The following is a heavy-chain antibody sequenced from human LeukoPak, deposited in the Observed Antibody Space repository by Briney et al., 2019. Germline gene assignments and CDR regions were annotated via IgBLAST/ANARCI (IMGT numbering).Heavy chain of an antibody. CDR2: ISWNSGSI. CDR1: GFTFDDYA. CDR3: AKVISGWYTDAFDI. D-gene: IGHD6-19*01. V-gene: IGHV3-9*01. Sequence: GRSLRLSCAASGFTFDDYAMHWARQAPGKGLEWVSGISWNSGSIGYADSVKGRFTISRDNAKNSLYLQMNSLRAEDTALYYCAKVISGWYTDAFDIWGQGTMVTVSS. J-gene: IGHJ3*02.